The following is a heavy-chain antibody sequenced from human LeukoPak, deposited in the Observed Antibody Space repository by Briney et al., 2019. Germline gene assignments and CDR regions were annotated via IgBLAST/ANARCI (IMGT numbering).Heavy chain of an antibody. D-gene: IGHD3-9*01. CDR2: ISGSGGST. J-gene: IGHJ6*03. V-gene: IGHV3-23*01. CDR3: AKAGDYDILTGYYLYYMDV. CDR1: GFTFSSYA. Sequence: GGSLRLSCAASGFTFSSYAMSWVRQAPGKGLEWVSAISGSGGSTYYADSVKDRFTISRDNSKNTLYLQMNSLRAEDTAVYYCAKAGDYDILTGYYLYYMDVWGKGTTVTVSS.